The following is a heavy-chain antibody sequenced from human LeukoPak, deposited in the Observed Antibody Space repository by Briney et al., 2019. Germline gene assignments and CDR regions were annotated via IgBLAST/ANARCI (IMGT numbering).Heavy chain of an antibody. Sequence: GGSLRLSCAASGFTFSSYGMHWVRQAPGKGLEWVAVISYDGSNKYYADSVKGRFTISRDNSKNTLYLQMNSLRAEDTAVYYCASGGDYYDSSGYYSKFDYWGQGTLVTVSS. J-gene: IGHJ4*02. V-gene: IGHV3-30*03. CDR2: ISYDGSNK. CDR1: GFTFSSYG. CDR3: ASGGDYYDSSGYYSKFDY. D-gene: IGHD3-22*01.